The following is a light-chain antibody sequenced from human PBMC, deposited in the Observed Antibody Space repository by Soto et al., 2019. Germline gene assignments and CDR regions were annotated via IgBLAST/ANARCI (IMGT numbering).Light chain of an antibody. CDR2: DAS. Sequence: EIVLTQSPATLSLSPGERATLSSRASQSVSNYFAWYQQKPGQAPSRLIYDASKRATGIPARFSGSGSGTDFTLTISRLEPEDCAVYYCQKRSDWPLTFGQGTKVE. V-gene: IGKV3-11*01. CDR1: QSVSNY. J-gene: IGKJ1*01. CDR3: QKRSDWPLT.